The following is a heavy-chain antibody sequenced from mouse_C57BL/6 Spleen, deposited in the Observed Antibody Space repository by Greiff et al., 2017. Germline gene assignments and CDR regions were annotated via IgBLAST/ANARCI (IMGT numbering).Heavy chain of an antibody. D-gene: IGHD2-4*01. Sequence: EVQGVESGGGLVQPGGSLSLSCAASGFTFTDYYMSWVRQPPGKALEWLGFIRNKANGYTTEYSASVKGRFTISRDNSQSILYLQMNALRAEDSATYYCARSYDYSAWFAYWGQGTLVTVSA. CDR2: IRNKANGYTT. CDR3: ARSYDYSAWFAY. CDR1: GFTFTDYY. V-gene: IGHV7-3*01. J-gene: IGHJ3*01.